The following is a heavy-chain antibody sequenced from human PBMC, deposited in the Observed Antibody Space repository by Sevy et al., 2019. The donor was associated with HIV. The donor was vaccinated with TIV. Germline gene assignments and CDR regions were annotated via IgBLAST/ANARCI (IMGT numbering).Heavy chain of an antibody. V-gene: IGHV1-2*02. D-gene: IGHD3-10*01. Sequence: AAVKVSCKASGYTFTGYYMHWVRQAPGQGLERMGWINPNSRGTNYAQKFQGRVTMTRDTSISTAFMELSRLRSDETAVYYCAAGRITMVRGVMIDGYYGMDVWGQGTTVTVSS. CDR3: AAGRITMVRGVMIDGYYGMDV. J-gene: IGHJ6*02. CDR1: GYTFTGYY. CDR2: INPNSRGT.